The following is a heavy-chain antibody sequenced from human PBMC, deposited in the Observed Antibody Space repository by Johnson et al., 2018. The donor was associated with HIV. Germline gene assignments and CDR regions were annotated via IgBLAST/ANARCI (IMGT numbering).Heavy chain of an antibody. J-gene: IGHJ3*02. CDR1: GFTLSNYG. CDR2: IWYDGSNR. CDR3: ARVTGRTLAARYDAFDI. Sequence: VQLVESGGGVVQSGRSLRLSCAASGFTLSNYGMHWVRQAPGKGLEWVALIWYDGSNRYYADSVKGRFTISRDNSKNTLYLQMGSLRDEDMAVYYCARVTGRTLAARYDAFDIWGQGTMVTVSS. D-gene: IGHD6-6*01. V-gene: IGHV3-33*01.